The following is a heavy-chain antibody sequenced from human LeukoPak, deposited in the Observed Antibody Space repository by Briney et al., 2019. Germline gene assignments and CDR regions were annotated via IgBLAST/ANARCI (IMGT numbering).Heavy chain of an antibody. Sequence: SETLSLTCTVSDSISGYYWSWIRQPPGKGLKWIGYIYTSGSTNYNPSLESRVTISVDTSKNQFSLDLSSVTAADTAVYYCARQKCTSASCLTKNAFDIWGQGTMVTVSS. CDR2: IYTSGST. V-gene: IGHV4-4*09. CDR3: ARQKCTSASCLTKNAFDI. CDR1: DSISGYY. J-gene: IGHJ3*02. D-gene: IGHD2-2*01.